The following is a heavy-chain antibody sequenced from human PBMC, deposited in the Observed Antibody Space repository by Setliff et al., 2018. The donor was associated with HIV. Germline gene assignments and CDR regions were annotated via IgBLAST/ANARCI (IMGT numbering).Heavy chain of an antibody. V-gene: IGHV3-7*01. CDR3: AKGGASDDSSEDPNAFDI. J-gene: IGHJ3*02. D-gene: IGHD3-22*01. CDR1: GFTFSFYW. CDR2: IKEDGSEK. Sequence: PGGSLRLSCAASGFTFSFYWMSWVRQAPGKGLEWVANIKEDGSEKYYVDSVRGRFTISRDNAKNSLYLQVNSLRAEDTAVYYCAKGGASDDSSEDPNAFDIWGQGTMVTVSS.